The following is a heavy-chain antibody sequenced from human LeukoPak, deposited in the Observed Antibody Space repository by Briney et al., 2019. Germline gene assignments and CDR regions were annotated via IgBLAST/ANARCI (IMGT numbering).Heavy chain of an antibody. D-gene: IGHD5-18*01. CDR1: GDSVSSNSVT. J-gene: IGHJ5*02. Sequence: SQTLSLTCAISGDSVSSNSVTWNWIRQSPSRGLEWLGRTYYRSKWYNDYAVSVKSRITINPDTSKNQFSLQLNSVTPEDTAVYYCARGIRRVSYVLFDPWGQGTLVTVSS. V-gene: IGHV6-1*01. CDR3: ARGIRRVSYVLFDP. CDR2: TYYRSKWYN.